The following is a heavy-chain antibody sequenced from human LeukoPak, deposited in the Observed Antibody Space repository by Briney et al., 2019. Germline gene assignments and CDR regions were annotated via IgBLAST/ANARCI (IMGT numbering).Heavy chain of an antibody. V-gene: IGHV3-20*04. J-gene: IGHJ3*02. CDR2: INWNGGST. CDR1: GFTFDDYG. Sequence: GGSLRLSXAASGFTFDDYGMSWVRQAPGKGLEWVSGINWNGGSTCYADSVKGRFTISRDNAKSSLYLQMNSLRAEDTALYYCARRYYDFWSGYFQEGAFDIWGQGTMVTVSS. CDR3: ARRYYDFWSGYFQEGAFDI. D-gene: IGHD3-3*01.